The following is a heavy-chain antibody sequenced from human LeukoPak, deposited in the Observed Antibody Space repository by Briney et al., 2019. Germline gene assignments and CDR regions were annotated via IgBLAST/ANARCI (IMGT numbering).Heavy chain of an antibody. CDR3: ARGISGTYRYFEL. D-gene: IGHD1-20*01. Sequence: PGGSLRLSCAPSGFTFSTYSMTWVRQAPGKGLEWVSPISSSSYYIYYSDSVKGRFTISRDNAKNSLYLQMNNLGADDTAVYYCARGISGTYRYFELWGRGTLVTVSS. J-gene: IGHJ2*01. CDR2: ISSSSYYI. CDR1: GFTFSTYS. V-gene: IGHV3-21*01.